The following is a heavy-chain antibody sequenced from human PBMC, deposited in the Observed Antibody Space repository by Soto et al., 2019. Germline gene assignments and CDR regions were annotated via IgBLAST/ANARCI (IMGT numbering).Heavy chain of an antibody. D-gene: IGHD2-15*01. CDR3: ARHESTVVVANYYYGMDV. Sequence: PGESLKISCKGSGYSFTSYWISWVRQMPGKGLEWMGRIDPSDSYTNYSPSFQGHVTISADKSISTAYLQWSSLKASDTAMYYCARHESTVVVANYYYGMDVWGQGTTVTVS. CDR1: GYSFTSYW. V-gene: IGHV5-10-1*01. J-gene: IGHJ6*02. CDR2: IDPSDSYT.